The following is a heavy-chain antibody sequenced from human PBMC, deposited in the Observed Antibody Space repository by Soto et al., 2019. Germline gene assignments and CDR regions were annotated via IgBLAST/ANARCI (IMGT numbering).Heavy chain of an antibody. J-gene: IGHJ6*02. Sequence: QVQLVQSGAEVKKPGSSVKVSCKASGGTFSSYAISWVRQAPGQGLEWMGGIIPIFGTANYAQKFQGRVTITADKSTSPAYMELSSLRSEDTDVYYCGRDRRLLVATISAYYYYDGMDVLGQGTTVTGSS. V-gene: IGHV1-69*06. CDR1: GGTFSSYA. CDR2: IIPIFGTA. CDR3: GRDRRLLVATISAYYYYDGMDV. D-gene: IGHD5-12*01.